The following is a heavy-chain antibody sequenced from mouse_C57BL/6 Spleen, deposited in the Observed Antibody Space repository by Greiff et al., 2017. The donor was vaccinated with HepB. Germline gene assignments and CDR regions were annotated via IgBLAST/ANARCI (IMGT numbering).Heavy chain of an antibody. CDR3: ARVLYYGSTAGAMDY. CDR2: IWTGGGT. V-gene: IGHV2-9-1*01. J-gene: IGHJ4*01. Sequence: VQRVESGPGLVAPSQSRSITCTVSGFSLTSYAISWVRQPPGKGLEWLGVIWTGGGTNYNSALKSRLSISKDNSKSQVFLKMNSLQTDDTARYYCARVLYYGSTAGAMDYWGQGTSVTVSS. CDR1: GFSLTSYA. D-gene: IGHD1-1*01.